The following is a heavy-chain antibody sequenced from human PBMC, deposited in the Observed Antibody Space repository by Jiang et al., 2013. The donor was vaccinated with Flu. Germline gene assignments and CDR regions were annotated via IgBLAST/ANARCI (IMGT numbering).Heavy chain of an antibody. J-gene: IGHJ4*02. D-gene: IGHD3-9*01. CDR1: GYTFTGYY. V-gene: IGHV1-2*02. Sequence: VKVSCKASGYTFTGYYMHWVRQAPGQGLEWMGWINPNSGGTNYAQKFQGRVTMTRDTSISTAYMELSRLRSDDTAVYYCAREGAQGDIPYFDYWGQGTLVTVSS. CDR3: AREGAQGDIPYFDY. CDR2: INPNSGGT.